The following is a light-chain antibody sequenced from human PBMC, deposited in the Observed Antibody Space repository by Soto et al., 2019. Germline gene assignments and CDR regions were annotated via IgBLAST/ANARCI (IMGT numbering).Light chain of an antibody. Sequence: EIVLTQSPGTLSLSPGERATLSCRASQTVTSNSLAWYQQKPGQAPRLLIYRASTRATGIPDRFSGSGSGADFPLPINRLESEDFAMYYCHQYGRSPRTFGQGTRLEIK. CDR3: HQYGRSPRT. J-gene: IGKJ2*01. V-gene: IGKV3-20*01. CDR2: RAS. CDR1: QTVTSNS.